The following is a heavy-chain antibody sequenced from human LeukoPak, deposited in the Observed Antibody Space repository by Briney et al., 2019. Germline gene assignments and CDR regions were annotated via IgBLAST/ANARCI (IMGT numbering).Heavy chain of an antibody. Sequence: GASAKVSCKVSGYTLTELSMHWVRQAPGKGLEWMGGFDPEDGETIYAQKFQGRVTMTEDTSTDTAYMELSSLRSEDTAVYYCATDITGTTRWFDPWGQGTLVTVSS. V-gene: IGHV1-24*01. J-gene: IGHJ5*02. D-gene: IGHD1-7*01. CDR2: FDPEDGET. CDR3: ATDITGTTRWFDP. CDR1: GYTLTELS.